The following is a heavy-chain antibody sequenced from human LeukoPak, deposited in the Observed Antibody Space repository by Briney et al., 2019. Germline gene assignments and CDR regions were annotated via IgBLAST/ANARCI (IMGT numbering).Heavy chain of an antibody. CDR3: ARSGRGTYFYFGL. J-gene: IGHJ4*02. D-gene: IGHD3-9*01. V-gene: IGHV1-18*04. Sequence: ASVKVSCKASGYTFTGYYMHWVRQAPGQGLEWMGWISGSNGNTNYAQKFLGRVSMTADTSTSTAYMELRSLTSDDTAVYYCARSGRGTYFYFGLWGQGTLVTVSS. CDR2: ISGSNGNT. CDR1: GYTFTGYY.